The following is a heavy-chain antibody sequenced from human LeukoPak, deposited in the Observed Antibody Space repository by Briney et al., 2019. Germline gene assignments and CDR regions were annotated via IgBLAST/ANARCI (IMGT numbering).Heavy chain of an antibody. J-gene: IGHJ4*02. CDR2: IKADGSEK. V-gene: IGHV3-7*01. CDR1: EFTFSNYW. D-gene: IGHD5-12*01. CDR3: ARYDIVAAAFIDY. Sequence: GGSLRLSCVASEFTFSNYWMTWVRQAPGKGLYWVANIKADGSEKYYVDSVRGLFTISRDNAKNSLHLQMNSLRVEDTAMYFCARYDIVAAAFIDYWGQGTLVTVSS.